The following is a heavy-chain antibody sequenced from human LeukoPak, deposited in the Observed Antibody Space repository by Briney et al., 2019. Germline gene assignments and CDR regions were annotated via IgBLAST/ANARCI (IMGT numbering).Heavy chain of an antibody. V-gene: IGHV3-7*01. Sequence: GGSLRLSCAASGFTFSNYWMSWVRQAPGKGREWVANIKQDGSEKYYVDSVKGRFIISRDNAKNSLYLQMNSLRAEDTAVFYCARDPSMRYWDYWGQGTPVTVSS. CDR1: GFTFSNYW. CDR2: IKQDGSEK. CDR3: ARDPSMRYWDY. J-gene: IGHJ4*02. D-gene: IGHD2-8*02.